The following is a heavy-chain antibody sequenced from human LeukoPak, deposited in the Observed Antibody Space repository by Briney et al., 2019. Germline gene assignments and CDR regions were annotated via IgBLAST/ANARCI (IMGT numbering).Heavy chain of an antibody. CDR3: ATGGGEMAKS. CDR1: GYTLTELP. D-gene: IGHD5-24*01. V-gene: IGHV1-24*01. Sequence: ASVKVSRKVSGYTLTELPMHWVRQAPGKGLEWMGGFDPEDGETIYAQKYQGRVTMNEDTYTQPAYMEMRSLRFEDTAVYYCATGGGEMAKSWGQGTLVTVSS. CDR2: FDPEDGET. J-gene: IGHJ4*02.